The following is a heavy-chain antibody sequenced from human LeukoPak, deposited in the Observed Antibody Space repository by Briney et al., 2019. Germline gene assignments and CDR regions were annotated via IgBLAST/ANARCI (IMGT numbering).Heavy chain of an antibody. CDR1: GFTFSSYA. Sequence: GGSLRLSCAASGFTFSSYAMSWVRQAPGKGLEWVSAISGSGGSTYYADSVKGRFTISRDNSKNTLYLQMNSLRAEDTAVYYCAKRQIGYYYGSGSSDYWGQGTLVTVSS. V-gene: IGHV3-23*01. CDR3: AKRQIGYYYGSGSSDY. CDR2: ISGSGGST. D-gene: IGHD3-10*01. J-gene: IGHJ4*02.